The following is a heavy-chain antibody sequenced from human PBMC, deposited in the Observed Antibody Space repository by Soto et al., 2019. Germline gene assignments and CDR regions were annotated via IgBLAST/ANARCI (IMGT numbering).Heavy chain of an antibody. CDR3: ARDLGKALLWFGELLYGPHAFDI. D-gene: IGHD3-10*01. V-gene: IGHV3-21*01. CDR1: GFTFSSYS. CDR2: ISSSSSYI. J-gene: IGHJ3*02. Sequence: GGSLRLSCAASGFTFSSYSMNWVRQAPGKGLEWVSSISSSSSYIYYADSVKGRFTISRDNAKNSLYLQMNSLRAEDTAVYYCARDLGKALLWFGELLYGPHAFDIWGQGTMVTVSS.